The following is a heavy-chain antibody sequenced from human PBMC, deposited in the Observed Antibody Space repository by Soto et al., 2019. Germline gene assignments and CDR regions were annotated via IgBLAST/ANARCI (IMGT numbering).Heavy chain of an antibody. Sequence: QVQLVQSGAEVKKPGASVKVSCKVSGYTFTKLSMHWVRQAPGKGLEWMGGFDPKEDETIYAQNFQGRVTMTEDTSTDTAYMELRSLRSEDTAVYYCATRGRSGSYYWTHNYWGQGTLLTVSS. CDR3: ATRGRSGSYYWTHNY. D-gene: IGHD1-26*01. J-gene: IGHJ4*02. CDR1: GYTFTKLS. V-gene: IGHV1-24*01. CDR2: FDPKEDET.